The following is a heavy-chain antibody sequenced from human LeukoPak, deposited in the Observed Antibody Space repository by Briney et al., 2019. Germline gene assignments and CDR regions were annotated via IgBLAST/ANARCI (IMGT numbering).Heavy chain of an antibody. Sequence: ASVKVSCKASGYTFTGYYMHWVRQAPGQGLEWMGWINPNSGGTNYAQKFQGRVTMTRDTSISTAYMELSRLRSDDTAVYYCARVQVLLWFGIDYWGREPWSPSPQ. V-gene: IGHV1-2*02. D-gene: IGHD3-10*01. CDR3: ARVQVLLWFGIDY. CDR1: GYTFTGYY. J-gene: IGHJ4*02. CDR2: INPNSGGT.